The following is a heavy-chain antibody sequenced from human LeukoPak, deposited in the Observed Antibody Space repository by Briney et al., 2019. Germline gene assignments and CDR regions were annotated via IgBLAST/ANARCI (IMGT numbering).Heavy chain of an antibody. CDR3: ARVGYTDTWYSSPPFDY. J-gene: IGHJ4*02. CDR2: IYSGGTT. V-gene: IGHV3-66*01. Sequence: GGSLRLSCAVSGFTVSRNYMSWVRQAPGKGLGWVSIIYSGGTTYYADSVKGRFSISRDSSKNILYLQMNSLRAEDTALYYCARVGYTDTWYSSPPFDYWGQGTLVTVSS. CDR1: GFTVSRNY. D-gene: IGHD5-12*01.